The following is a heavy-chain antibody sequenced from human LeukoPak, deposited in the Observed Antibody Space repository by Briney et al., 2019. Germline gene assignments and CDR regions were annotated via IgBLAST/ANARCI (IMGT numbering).Heavy chain of an antibody. J-gene: IGHJ4*02. D-gene: IGHD5-12*01. Sequence: NPSETLSLTCAVYGGSFSGYYWSWIRQPPGKGLEWIGEINHSGSTNYNPSLKSRVTISVDTSKNQFSLKLSSVSAADTAVYYCARGERGYLDYWGQGTLVTVSS. V-gene: IGHV4-34*01. CDR3: ARGERGYLDY. CDR1: GGSFSGYY. CDR2: INHSGST.